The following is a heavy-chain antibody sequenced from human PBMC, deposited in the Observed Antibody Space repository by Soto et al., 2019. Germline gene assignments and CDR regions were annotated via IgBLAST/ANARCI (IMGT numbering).Heavy chain of an antibody. V-gene: IGHV1-69*13. CDR3: ARRGYSYGTPIQPYYYYGMDV. CDR2: IIPIFGTA. J-gene: IGHJ6*02. CDR1: GGTFSSYA. Sequence: SVKVSCKASGGTFSSYAISWVRQTPGQGLEWMGGIIPIFGTANYAQKLQGRVTITADESTSTAYMELSSLRSEDTAVYYCARRGYSYGTPIQPYYYYGMDVWGQGTTVTVSS. D-gene: IGHD5-18*01.